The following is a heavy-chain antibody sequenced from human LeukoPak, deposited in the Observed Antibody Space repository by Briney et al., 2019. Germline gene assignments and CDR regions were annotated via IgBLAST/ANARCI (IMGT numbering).Heavy chain of an antibody. Sequence: GASVTVSCKASGYTFTSYGISWVRQAPGQGLEWMGWISAYNGNTNYAQKLQGRVTMTTDTSTSTAYMELSSLRSEDTAVYYCARDLSAYYYDSSGYHGTWGQGTLVTVSS. J-gene: IGHJ5*02. V-gene: IGHV1-18*01. CDR3: ARDLSAYYYDSSGYHGT. CDR1: GYTFTSYG. CDR2: ISAYNGNT. D-gene: IGHD3-22*01.